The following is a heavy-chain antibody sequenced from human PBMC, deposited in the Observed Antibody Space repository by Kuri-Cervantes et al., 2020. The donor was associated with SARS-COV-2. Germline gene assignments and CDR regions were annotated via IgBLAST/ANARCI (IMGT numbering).Heavy chain of an antibody. J-gene: IGHJ4*02. CDR1: GFTFSSYS. CDR3: ARDLAAPDYDFWSGSVGY. V-gene: IGHV3-21*01. D-gene: IGHD3-3*01. CDR2: ISSSSSYI. Sequence: GESLKISCAASGFTFSSYSMNWVRQAPGKGLEWVSSISSSSSYIYYADSVKGRFTISRDNAKNSLYLQMNSLRAEDTAVYYCARDLAAPDYDFWSGSVGYWGQGTLVTVSS.